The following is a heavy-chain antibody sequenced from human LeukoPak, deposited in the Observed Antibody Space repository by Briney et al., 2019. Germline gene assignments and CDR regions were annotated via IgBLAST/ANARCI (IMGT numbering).Heavy chain of an antibody. J-gene: IGHJ4*02. D-gene: IGHD3-22*01. V-gene: IGHV1-18*01. CDR3: VRGGSSSGYDY. Sequence: ASVTVSCKASGYTFNSFGISWVRQAPGQGLEWMGWISAYNVNTYYLQKFQGRVTLTTDTSTSTAYMELRSLRSDDTAVYYCVRGGSSSGYDYWGQGTLVTVSS. CDR2: ISAYNVNT. CDR1: GYTFNSFG.